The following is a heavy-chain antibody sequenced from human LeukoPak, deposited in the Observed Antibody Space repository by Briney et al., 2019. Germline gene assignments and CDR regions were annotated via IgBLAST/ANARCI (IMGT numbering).Heavy chain of an antibody. CDR3: AREGGSSPHY. Sequence: NPGGSLRLCCAASGFTFSSYTMSWVRQAPGKGLEWVSSISSSSNDIFYADSVKGRFTISRDNAKDSLFLQMNSLRAEDTAVYYCAREGGSSPHYWGQGTLVTVSS. V-gene: IGHV3-21*01. CDR2: ISSSSNDI. CDR1: GFTFSSYT. D-gene: IGHD6-13*01. J-gene: IGHJ4*02.